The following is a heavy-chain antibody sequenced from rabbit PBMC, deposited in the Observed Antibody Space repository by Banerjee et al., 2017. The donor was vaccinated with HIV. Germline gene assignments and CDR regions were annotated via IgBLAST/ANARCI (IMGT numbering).Heavy chain of an antibody. V-gene: IGHV1S45*01. CDR3: ATSYGSSTGYSMNL. J-gene: IGHJ4*01. CDR2: IYTSSSGNT. CDR1: GIAFSTYYY. Sequence: QEPLVVSGGGLVTPGGTLTLTCKSSGIAFSTYYYMFWFRQAPGKGLEWIACIYTSSSGNTYYASWAKGRFTISKTSSTTVTLQMTSLTAADTATYCCATSYGSSTGYSMNLWGPGTLVTVS. D-gene: IGHD1-1*01.